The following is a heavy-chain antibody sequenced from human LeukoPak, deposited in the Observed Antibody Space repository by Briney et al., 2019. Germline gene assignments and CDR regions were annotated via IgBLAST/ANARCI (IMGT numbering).Heavy chain of an antibody. CDR2: IHYSGST. CDR1: SGSISNYY. J-gene: IGHJ4*02. CDR3: ARGLSSGWSCPNFDY. V-gene: IGHV4-59*01. D-gene: IGHD6-19*01. Sequence: KPSETLSLTCIVSSGSISNYYWSWIRQPPGKGLEWIGYIHYSGSTNYSPSLKSRVTMSVDTSKNQFSLKLSSVTAADTAVYYCARGLSSGWSCPNFDYWGQGTLVTVSS.